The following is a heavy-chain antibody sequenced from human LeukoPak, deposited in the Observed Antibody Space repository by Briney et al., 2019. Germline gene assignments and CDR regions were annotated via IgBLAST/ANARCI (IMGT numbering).Heavy chain of an antibody. V-gene: IGHV3-21*01. CDR1: GFTFSSYS. CDR3: ATRRFGELTY. D-gene: IGHD3-10*01. J-gene: IGHJ4*02. Sequence: KSGGSLRLSCAASGFTFSSYSMNWVRQAPGKWLEWVSSISSSSSYIYYADSVKGRFTISRDNAKNSLYLQMNSLRAEDTAVHYCATRRFGELTYWGQGTLVTVSS. CDR2: ISSSSSYI.